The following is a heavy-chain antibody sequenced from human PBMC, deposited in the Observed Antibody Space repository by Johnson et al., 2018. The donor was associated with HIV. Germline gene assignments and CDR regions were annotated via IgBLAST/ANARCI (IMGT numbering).Heavy chain of an antibody. CDR1: GFTFSSYG. V-gene: IGHV3-33*01. CDR3: AREANAFDI. J-gene: IGHJ3*02. Sequence: QVQLVESGGGVVQPGRSLRLSCAASGFTFSSYGMHWVRQAPGKGLEWVAAVWYDGSNKYYADSVKGRFTISRDNSKNTLYLQMNSLRAEDTAVYYCAREANAFDIWGQGTMVTVSS. CDR2: VWYDGSNK.